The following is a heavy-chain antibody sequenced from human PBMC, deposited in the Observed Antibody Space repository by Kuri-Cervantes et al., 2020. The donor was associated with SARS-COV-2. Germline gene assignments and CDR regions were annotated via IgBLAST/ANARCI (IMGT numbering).Heavy chain of an antibody. CDR1: GGSISSGRNY. D-gene: IGHD4-11*01. CDR3: ARGPETVTADSNWFDP. J-gene: IGHJ5*02. CDR2: IYPSGST. Sequence: SETLSLTCTVSGGSISSGRNYWSWIRQPAGKGLEWIGYIYPSGSTNYNPSLKSRVTISVDTSKNQISLKLSSVTAADTAVYYCARGPETVTADSNWFDPWGQGTLVTVSS. V-gene: IGHV4-61*10.